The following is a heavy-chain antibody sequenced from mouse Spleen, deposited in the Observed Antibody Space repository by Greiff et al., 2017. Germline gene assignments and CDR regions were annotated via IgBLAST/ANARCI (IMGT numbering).Heavy chain of an antibody. CDR1: GFTFSDYY. CDR2: ISNGGGST. V-gene: IGHV5-12*02. D-gene: IGHD2-10*01. J-gene: IGHJ3*01. Sequence: EVMLVESGGGLVQPGGSLKLSCATSGFTFSDYYMYWVRQTPEKRLEWVAYISNGGGSTYYPDTVKGRFTISRDNAKNTLYLQMSRLKSEDTAMYYCARPPYYGNLTWFAYWGQGTLVTVSA. CDR3: ARPPYYGNLTWFAY.